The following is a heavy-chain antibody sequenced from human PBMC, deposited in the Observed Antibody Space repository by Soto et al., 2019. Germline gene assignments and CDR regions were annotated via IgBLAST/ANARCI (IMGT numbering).Heavy chain of an antibody. CDR3: ARVVVGSRLSLDY. CDR1: GGTFSSYT. Sequence: QEQLVQSGAEVKKPGSSVTVSCKASGGTFSSYTISWVRQAPGQGLEWMAGISPIFGTPIYAQKVQDRVTITADDPTMTAYMEMNMLTSEDMAVYYCARVVVGSRLSLDYWGQGTLVTISS. CDR2: ISPIFGTP. D-gene: IGHD1-26*01. J-gene: IGHJ4*02. V-gene: IGHV1-69*01.